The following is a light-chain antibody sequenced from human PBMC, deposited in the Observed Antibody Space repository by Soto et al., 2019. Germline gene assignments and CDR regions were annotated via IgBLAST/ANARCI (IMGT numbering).Light chain of an antibody. Sequence: QSVLTQPPSASGTPGQRVTISCSGSSSNIGGNYVSWYQQLPGTAPRLLIHRNNQRPSGVPDRFSGSKSGTSASLAISGLRSEDEADYYCASCDDSLRGVTLGGGTQLTV. V-gene: IGLV1-47*01. CDR1: SSNIGGNY. CDR2: RNN. CDR3: ASCDDSLRGVT. J-gene: IGLJ2*01.